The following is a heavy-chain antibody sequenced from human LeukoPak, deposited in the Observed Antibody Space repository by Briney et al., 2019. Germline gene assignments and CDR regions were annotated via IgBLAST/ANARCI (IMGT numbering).Heavy chain of an antibody. CDR3: ARGEWERTSDNYYYYYMDV. Sequence: ASVKVSCKASGYTFTGYYMHWVRQAPGQGLEWMGWINPNSGGTNYAQKFQGRVTITADKSTSTAYMELSSLRSEDTAVYYCARGEWERTSDNYYYYYMDVWGKGTTVTVSS. D-gene: IGHD1-26*01. CDR2: INPNSGGT. J-gene: IGHJ6*03. V-gene: IGHV1-2*02. CDR1: GYTFTGYY.